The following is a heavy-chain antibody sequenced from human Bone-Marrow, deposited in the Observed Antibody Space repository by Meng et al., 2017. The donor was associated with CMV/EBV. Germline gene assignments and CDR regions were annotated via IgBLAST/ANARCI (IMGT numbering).Heavy chain of an antibody. Sequence: SVKVSCKACGGTFSSYAISWVRQAPGQGLEWMGGILPIFGTANYAQTFQVRVTITTDKHTSTAYMELSILRPEDTAVYYCARYGIAAAGMGGDYYYGMDVWGQGTTVTVSS. CDR3: ARYGIAAAGMGGDYYYGMDV. D-gene: IGHD6-13*01. J-gene: IGHJ6*02. CDR1: GGTFSSYA. CDR2: ILPIFGTA. V-gene: IGHV1-69*05.